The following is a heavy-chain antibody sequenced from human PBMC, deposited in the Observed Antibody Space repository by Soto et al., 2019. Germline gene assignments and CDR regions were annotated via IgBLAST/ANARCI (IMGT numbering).Heavy chain of an antibody. D-gene: IGHD6-13*01. CDR3: ASAIAAAGMLAFDI. CDR1: GFTFSSYD. V-gene: IGHV3-13*01. J-gene: IGHJ3*02. Sequence: GGSLRLSCAASGFTFSSYDMHWVRQATGKGLEWVSAIGTAGDTYYPGSVKGRFTISRENAKNSLYPQMNSLRAEDTAVYYCASAIAAAGMLAFDIWGQGTMVTVSS. CDR2: IGTAGDT.